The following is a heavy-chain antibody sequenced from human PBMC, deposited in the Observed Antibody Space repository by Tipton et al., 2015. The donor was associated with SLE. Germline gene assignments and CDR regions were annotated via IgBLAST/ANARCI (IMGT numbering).Heavy chain of an antibody. J-gene: IGHJ4*02. D-gene: IGHD3-22*01. CDR1: GGSITSDDYY. CDR3: ARHSGYYYDRTPFDV. CDR2: IYHTGRT. Sequence: TLSLTCTVSGGSITSDDYYWNWIRQPAGQGLEWIGRIYHTGRTNYNPSLESRVTISVDASKNQISLKVNSVTAADTAVYYCARHSGYYYDRTPFDVWGQGTVVTVSP. V-gene: IGHV4-61*02.